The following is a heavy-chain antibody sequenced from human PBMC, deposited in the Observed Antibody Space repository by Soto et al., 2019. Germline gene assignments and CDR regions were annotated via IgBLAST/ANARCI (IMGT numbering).Heavy chain of an antibody. CDR1: GYTFTGHY. D-gene: IGHD3-10*01. J-gene: IGHJ4*02. CDR3: GRGRSGQLVVFY. CDR2: IGPASGDT. Sequence: VASVKVSCKASGYTFTGHYIHWVRQAPGQGPEWMGEIGPASGDTRYAQKFQGRVTMTRDTSITTVYMELNNLSPDDTAVYYCGRGRSGQLVVFYWGQGTPVTVSP. V-gene: IGHV1-2*02.